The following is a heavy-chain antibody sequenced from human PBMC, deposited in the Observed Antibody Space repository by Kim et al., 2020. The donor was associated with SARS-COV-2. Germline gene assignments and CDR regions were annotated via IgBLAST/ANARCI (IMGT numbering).Heavy chain of an antibody. J-gene: IGHJ4*02. CDR1: GFTFSRYW. V-gene: IGHV3-74*01. D-gene: IGHD3-22*01. CDR2: INSDGSSI. CDR3: ARTSRGYYSFADC. Sequence: GGSLRLSCAASGFTFSRYWMHWVRQAPGKGLVWVSRINSDGSSISYADSVKGRFTISRDNAKNTLYLQMNSLRAEDTDVYYCARTSRGYYSFADCWGQGTLVTVSS.